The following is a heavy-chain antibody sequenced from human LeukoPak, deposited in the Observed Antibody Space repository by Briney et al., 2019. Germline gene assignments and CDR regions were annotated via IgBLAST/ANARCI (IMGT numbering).Heavy chain of an antibody. D-gene: IGHD3-3*01. Sequence: PGGSLRLSCAASGFTFSSYGMHWVRQAPGKGLEWVAVIWYDGSNKYYADSVKGRFTISRDNSKNTLYLQMNSLRAEDTAVYYCARDQAEGITIFGVVINWGQGTLVTVSS. V-gene: IGHV3-33*01. CDR3: ARDQAEGITIFGVVIN. J-gene: IGHJ4*02. CDR1: GFTFSSYG. CDR2: IWYDGSNK.